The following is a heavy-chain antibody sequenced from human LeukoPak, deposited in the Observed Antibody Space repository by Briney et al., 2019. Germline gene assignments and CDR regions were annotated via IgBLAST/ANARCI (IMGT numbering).Heavy chain of an antibody. CDR3: ARVITIFGVVPGDY. J-gene: IGHJ4*02. CDR1: GYTLTGYY. D-gene: IGHD3-3*01. V-gene: IGHV1-2*02. CDR2: INPNSGGT. Sequence: GASVKVSCKASGYTLTGYYMHWVRQAPGQGLEWMGWINPNSGGTNYAQKFQGRVTTTRDTSISTAYMELSRLRSDDTAVYYCARVITIFGVVPGDYWGQGTLVTVSS.